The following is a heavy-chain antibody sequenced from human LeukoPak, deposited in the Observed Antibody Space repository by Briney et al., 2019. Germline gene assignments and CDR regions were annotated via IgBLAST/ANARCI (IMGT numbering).Heavy chain of an antibody. D-gene: IGHD3-10*01. J-gene: IGHJ4*02. Sequence: SETLSLTCTVSGGSISSYYWSWIRQPPGKGLEWIGYIYYSGSTNYNPSLKSRVTISVDTSKNQFSLKLSSVTAADTAVYCCARVGAYGSGSYLDYWGQGTLVTVSS. CDR2: IYYSGST. V-gene: IGHV4-59*01. CDR3: ARVGAYGSGSYLDY. CDR1: GGSISSYY.